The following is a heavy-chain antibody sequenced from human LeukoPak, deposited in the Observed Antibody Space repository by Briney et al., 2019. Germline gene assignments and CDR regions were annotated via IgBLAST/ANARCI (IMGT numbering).Heavy chain of an antibody. CDR2: VLYDGSNK. J-gene: IGHJ4*02. V-gene: IGHV3-30*04. Sequence: GRSLRLSCAASGFTFTHYTMHWVRQAPGKGLEWVAVVLYDGSNKYYADSVKGRFTLSRDNSKNTLSLQMNTLRADDTAVYYCVRDNYGGILDFWGQGTLVTVSS. CDR3: VRDNYGGILDF. D-gene: IGHD2-21*01. CDR1: GFTFTHYT.